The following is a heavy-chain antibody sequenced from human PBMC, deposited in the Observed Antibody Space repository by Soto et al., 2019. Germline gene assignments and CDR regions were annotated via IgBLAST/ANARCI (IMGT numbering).Heavy chain of an antibody. D-gene: IGHD1-26*01. V-gene: IGHV1-3*01. Sequence: QVQLVPSGAEVKKPGASVKASCKASGYTFTSYAMHWVRQAPGQRLEWMSWINAGNGNTKYSHKFQRRVTITRDTSASTAYMELSSLRSEDTAVYYCARGGSRYWYFDLWGRGTLVTVSS. CDR1: GYTFTSYA. CDR3: ARGGSRYWYFDL. CDR2: INAGNGNT. J-gene: IGHJ2*01.